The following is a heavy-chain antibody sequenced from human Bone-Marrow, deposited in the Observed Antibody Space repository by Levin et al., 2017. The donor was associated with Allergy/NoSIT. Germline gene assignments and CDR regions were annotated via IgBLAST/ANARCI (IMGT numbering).Heavy chain of an antibody. CDR3: ARDGRLFSFDH. D-gene: IGHD1-26*01. CDR1: GYSFTNYA. Sequence: GASVKVSCKASGYSFTNYAMNWVRQAPGQRPEWMGWINGGSGTTKYSQKFQGRVTISRDTSASTAYMELSSLRSEDTSVYYCARDGRLFSFDHWGQGTLVTVSS. V-gene: IGHV1-3*01. CDR2: INGGSGTT. J-gene: IGHJ4*02.